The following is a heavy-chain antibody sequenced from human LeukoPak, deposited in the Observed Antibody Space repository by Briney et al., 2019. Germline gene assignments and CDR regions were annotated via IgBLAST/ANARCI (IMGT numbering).Heavy chain of an antibody. V-gene: IGHV1-46*01. J-gene: IGHJ5*02. CDR1: RNIVTNYY. CDR3: AFEEVNRAWLDP. CDR2: VNPSDGRT. Sequence: GASVKVSCEASRNIVTNYYLHWVRQVPGQGLQWMGKVNPSDGRTTYAQNLQDRVTMTRDTSTNTFYMELTSLGFEDVAVYYSAFEEVNRAWLDPWGQGSLVTVSS.